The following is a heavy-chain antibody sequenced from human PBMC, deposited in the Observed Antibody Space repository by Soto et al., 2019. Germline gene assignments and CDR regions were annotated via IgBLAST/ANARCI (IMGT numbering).Heavy chain of an antibody. D-gene: IGHD6-6*01. CDR3: ARDGPSQLVPRYDDFDI. CDR1: GGTFSNYA. CDR2: IIPIFGTA. Sequence: ASVKVSCKASGGTFSNYAISWVRQAPGQGLEWMGGIIPIFGTANYAQKFQGRFTITADESTSTAFMELSSLRSEDTAVYYCARDGPSQLVPRYDDFDIWGKGTMVTVSS. J-gene: IGHJ3*02. V-gene: IGHV1-69*13.